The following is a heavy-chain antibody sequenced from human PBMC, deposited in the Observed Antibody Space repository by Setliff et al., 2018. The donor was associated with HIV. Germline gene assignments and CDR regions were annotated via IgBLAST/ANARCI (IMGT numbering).Heavy chain of an antibody. CDR2: IYTSGST. D-gene: IGHD3-9*01. CDR3: ARDVRYYDILTGYGAFYYYYMDV. V-gene: IGHV4-61*02. CDR1: GYSISSGYY. J-gene: IGHJ6*03. Sequence: SETLSLICTVSGYSISSGYYWSWIRQPAGKGLEWIGRIYTSGSTNYNPSLKSRVTISVDTSKNQFSLKLSSVTAADTAVYYCARDVRYYDILTGYGAFYYYYMDVWGKGTTVTVSS.